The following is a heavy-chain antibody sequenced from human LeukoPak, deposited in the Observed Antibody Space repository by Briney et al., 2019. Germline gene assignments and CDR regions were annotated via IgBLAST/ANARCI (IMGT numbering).Heavy chain of an antibody. Sequence: PSETLSLTCTVSGGSINSYYWSWIRQPPGKGLEWIGYIYYSGSTNYNPSLKSRVTISVDTSKNQFSLKLSSVTAVDTAVYYCARAYGSGSHIDYWGQGTLVTVSS. CDR1: GGSINSYY. CDR2: IYYSGST. D-gene: IGHD3-10*01. V-gene: IGHV4-59*01. J-gene: IGHJ4*02. CDR3: ARAYGSGSHIDY.